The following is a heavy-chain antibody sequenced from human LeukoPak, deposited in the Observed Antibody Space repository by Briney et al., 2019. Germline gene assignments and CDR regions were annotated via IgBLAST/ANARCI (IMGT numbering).Heavy chain of an antibody. J-gene: IGHJ2*01. CDR3: ARDVGGGGKNPYWSGYL. CDR2: ISGSGKTI. CDR1: GFTFSNAW. V-gene: IGHV3-48*01. Sequence: GGSLRLSCAASGFTFSNAWMSWVRQAPGKVLEWISYISGSGKTIYYANSVRGRFTISRDSGKNSLYLQMNSLRAEDMSMYYCARDVGGGGKNPYWSGYLWGRGTLVTVSS. D-gene: IGHD1-26*01.